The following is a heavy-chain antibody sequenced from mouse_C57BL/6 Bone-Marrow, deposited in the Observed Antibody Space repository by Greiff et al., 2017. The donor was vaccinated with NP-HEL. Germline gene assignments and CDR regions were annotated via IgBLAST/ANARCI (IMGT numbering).Heavy chain of an antibody. CDR3: ARGEDSDY. J-gene: IGHJ2*01. V-gene: IGHV5-4*01. CDR1: GFTFSSYA. CDR2: ISDGGSYT. Sequence: EVQRVESGGGLVKPGGSLKLSCAASGFTFSSYAMSWVRQTPEKRLEWVATISDGGSYTYYPDNVKGRFTISRDNAKNNLYLQMSHLKSEDTAMYYCARGEDSDYWGQGTTLTVSS.